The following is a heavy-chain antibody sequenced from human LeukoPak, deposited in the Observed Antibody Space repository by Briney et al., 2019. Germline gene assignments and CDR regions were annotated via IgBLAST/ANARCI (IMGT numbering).Heavy chain of an antibody. CDR2: TNSNGGGT. CDR3: AKHGGGNGDPHFDF. CDR1: GFTFSTYA. V-gene: IGHV3-23*01. J-gene: IGHJ4*02. Sequence: GGSLRLSCAASGFTFSTYAMSWVRQAPGKGLEWVSKTNSNGGGTYYADSVKGRFTISRDNSKNTLFLQMNSLRAEDTAVYYCAKHGGGNGDPHFDFWGQGTLVTVSS. D-gene: IGHD4-17*01.